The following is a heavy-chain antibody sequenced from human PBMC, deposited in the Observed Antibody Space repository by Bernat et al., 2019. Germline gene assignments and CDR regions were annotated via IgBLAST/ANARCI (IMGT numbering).Heavy chain of an antibody. Sequence: QVQLVQSGAEVKKPGASVKVSCKASGYAFINYGFTWVRQAPGQGLEWMGWISAYNGNTNYAQRFQGRVTMTTDTSTTTAYMELRSLRSDDTAVYYCARVKGPAAPEARWGQGTLVTVSS. CDR1: GYAFINYG. D-gene: IGHD6-6*01. CDR2: ISAYNGNT. V-gene: IGHV1-18*01. J-gene: IGHJ4*02. CDR3: ARVKGPAAPEAR.